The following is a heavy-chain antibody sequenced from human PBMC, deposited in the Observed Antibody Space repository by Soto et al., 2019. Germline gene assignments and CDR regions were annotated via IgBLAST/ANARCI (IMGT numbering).Heavy chain of an antibody. Sequence: QVQLVQSGAEVKKPGSSVKVSCKASGSTFSSYAISWVRQAPGQGLEWMGGVIPIFGPANYAQKFPGRVTITADESTSTTYMELSSLRSEDTAVYYCARLLSLPERFAPWGQGTLVTVSS. V-gene: IGHV1-69*01. J-gene: IGHJ5*02. CDR1: GSTFSSYA. CDR3: ARLLSLPERFAP. CDR2: VIPIFGPA. D-gene: IGHD1-26*01.